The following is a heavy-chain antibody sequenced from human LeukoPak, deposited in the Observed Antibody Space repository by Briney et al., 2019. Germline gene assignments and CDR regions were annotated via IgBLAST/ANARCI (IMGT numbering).Heavy chain of an antibody. V-gene: IGHV3-73*01. CDR1: GFTLSGSA. CDR2: IRSKANSYAT. J-gene: IGHJ6*03. CDR3: TSGDYVDYYYYMDV. D-gene: IGHD4-17*01. Sequence: GGSLRLSCAASGFTLSGSAMHWVRQASGKGLEWVGRIRSKANSYATAYAASVKGRFTISRDDSKSTAYLQMNSLKTEDTAVYYCTSGDYVDYYYYMDVWGKGTTVTVSS.